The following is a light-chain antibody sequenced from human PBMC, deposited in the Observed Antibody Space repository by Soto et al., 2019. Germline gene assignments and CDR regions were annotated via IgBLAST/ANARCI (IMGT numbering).Light chain of an antibody. CDR2: SNS. CDR1: SSNIGSNS. Sequence: HSVMTQPPSASGTPGQRVTIYCSGSSSNIGSNSVNWYQQLPGTAPKLLIYSNSQRASGVPDRFSGSKSGTSASLAISGLQSEDEADYYCAAWDDSLNGLVVFGGGTKLTVL. J-gene: IGLJ2*01. CDR3: AAWDDSLNGLVV. V-gene: IGLV1-44*01.